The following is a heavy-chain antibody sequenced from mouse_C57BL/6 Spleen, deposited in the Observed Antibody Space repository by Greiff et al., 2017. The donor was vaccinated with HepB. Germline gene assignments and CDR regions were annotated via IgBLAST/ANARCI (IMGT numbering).Heavy chain of an antibody. J-gene: IGHJ1*03. CDR3: TRYERYFDV. Sequence: QVQLKQSGAELVRPGASVTLSCKASGYTFTDYEMHWVKQTPVHGLEWIGAIDPETGGTAYNQKFKGKAILTADKSSSTAYMERRSLTSEDSAVYYCTRYERYFDVWGTGTTVTVSS. D-gene: IGHD2-3*01. V-gene: IGHV1-15*01. CDR1: GYTFTDYE. CDR2: IDPETGGT.